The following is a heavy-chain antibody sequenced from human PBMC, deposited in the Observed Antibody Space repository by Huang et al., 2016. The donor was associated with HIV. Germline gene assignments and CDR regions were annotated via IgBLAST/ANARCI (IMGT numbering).Heavy chain of an antibody. CDR1: GFNFNNYD. V-gene: IGHV1-8*03. D-gene: IGHD3-22*01. J-gene: IGHJ4*02. Sequence: QVQLVQSGAEVKKPGASVKVSCKAAGFNFNNYDFNWVRQASGQGLEWMGWMNPKRGNTGYAQKFQGRVTITRNTSITTAYMELRSLGSEDTAVYYCARARGFLYDSTGYYSRYYFDSWGQGTLVTISS. CDR3: ARARGFLYDSTGYYSRYYFDS. CDR2: MNPKRGNT.